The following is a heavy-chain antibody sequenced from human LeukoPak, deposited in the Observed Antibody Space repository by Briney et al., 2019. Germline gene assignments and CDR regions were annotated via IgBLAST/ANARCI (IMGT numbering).Heavy chain of an antibody. J-gene: IGHJ4*02. CDR3: ARDYGSGSLHY. Sequence: GESLKISCKGSGSRFTSYWIGWVRPAPGQRLGWMGWINTGNGNTRYSQKFQDRFTIARDTSASTAYMELSSLRSEDTAVYYCARDYGSGSLHYWGQGTLVTVSS. V-gene: IGHV1-3*04. CDR2: INTGNGNT. CDR1: GSRFTSYW. D-gene: IGHD3-10*01.